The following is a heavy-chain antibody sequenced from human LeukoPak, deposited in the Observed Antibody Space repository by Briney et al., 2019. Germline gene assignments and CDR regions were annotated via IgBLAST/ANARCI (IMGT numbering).Heavy chain of an antibody. V-gene: IGHV4-59*01. D-gene: IGHD3-10*01. J-gene: IGHJ6*02. CDR1: GGSISSYY. CDR2: IYYSGST. CDR3: AGRIAYGSGSYYGNYYYYGMDV. Sequence: SETLSLTCTVSGGSISSYYWSWIRQPPGKGLEWIGYIYYSGSTNYNPSLKSRVTISVDTSKNQFSLKLSSVTAADTAVYYCAGRIAYGSGSYYGNYYYYGMDVWGRGTTVTVSS.